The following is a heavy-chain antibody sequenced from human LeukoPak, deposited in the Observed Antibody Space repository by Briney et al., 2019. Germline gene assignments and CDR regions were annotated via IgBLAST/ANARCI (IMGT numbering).Heavy chain of an antibody. CDR2: VNDRGTGT. CDR3: AKGLKTAVGPYMGYHYYMDV. D-gene: IGHD5-18*01. V-gene: IGHV3-23*01. CDR1: GFTFSIYT. Sequence: GGSLRLSCAASGFTFSIYTMNWVRQAPGKGLEWVSTVNDRGTGTYYADSVKGRFTISRDNSKNTLSLQMISLRAEDTALYYCAKGLKTAVGPYMGYHYYMDVWGKGTTVTVSS. J-gene: IGHJ6*03.